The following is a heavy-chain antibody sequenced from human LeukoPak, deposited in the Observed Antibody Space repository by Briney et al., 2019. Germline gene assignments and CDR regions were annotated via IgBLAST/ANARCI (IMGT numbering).Heavy chain of an antibody. CDR2: INHSGST. Sequence: SETLSLTCAVYGGSFSGYYWSWIRQPPGKGLEWIGEINHSGSTNYNPSLRSRVTISVDTSKNQFSLKLSSVTAADTAVYYCARGLTTVSSYNWFDPWGQGTLVTVSS. V-gene: IGHV4-34*01. CDR1: GGSFSGYY. D-gene: IGHD4-11*01. J-gene: IGHJ5*02. CDR3: ARGLTTVSSYNWFDP.